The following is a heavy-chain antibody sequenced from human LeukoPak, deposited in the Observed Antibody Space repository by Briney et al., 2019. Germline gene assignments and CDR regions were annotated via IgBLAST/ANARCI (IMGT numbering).Heavy chain of an antibody. V-gene: IGHV3-33*08. CDR2: IWYDGSNK. D-gene: IGHD4-17*01. J-gene: IGHJ6*02. CDR3: AREGTLATVTTSYGMDV. CDR1: GFTSSSYG. Sequence: GGSLRLSCAASGFTSSSYGMHWVRQAPGKGLEWVAVIWYDGSNKYYADSVKGRFTISRDNSKNTLYLQMNSLRAEDTAVYYCAREGTLATVTTSYGMDVWGQGTTVTVSS.